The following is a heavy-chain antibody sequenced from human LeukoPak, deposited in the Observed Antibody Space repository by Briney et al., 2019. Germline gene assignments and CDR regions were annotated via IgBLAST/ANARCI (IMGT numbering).Heavy chain of an antibody. CDR1: GFTFSSYA. CDR2: ISYDGSNK. V-gene: IGHV3-30*04. D-gene: IGHD1-26*01. Sequence: GGSLRLSCAASGFTFSSYAMHWVRQAPGKGLEWVAVISYDGSNKYYADSVKGRFTISRDNSKNTLYLQMNSLRAEDTAVYYCAKDQWELLRVGYYFDYWGQGTLVTVSS. CDR3: AKDQWELLRVGYYFDY. J-gene: IGHJ4*02.